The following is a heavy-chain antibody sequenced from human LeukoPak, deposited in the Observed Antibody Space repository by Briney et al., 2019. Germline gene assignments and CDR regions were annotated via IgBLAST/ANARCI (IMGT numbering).Heavy chain of an antibody. V-gene: IGHV4-61*05. CDR2: IYYSGST. D-gene: IGHD3-10*01. Sequence: SETLSLTCTVSGGSISSSSYYWGWIRQPPGKGLEWIGYIYYSGSTNYNPSLKSRVTISVDTSKNQFSLKLSSVTAADTAVYYCARVEGYYGPWGQGTLVTVSS. J-gene: IGHJ5*02. CDR1: GGSISSSSYY. CDR3: ARVEGYYGP.